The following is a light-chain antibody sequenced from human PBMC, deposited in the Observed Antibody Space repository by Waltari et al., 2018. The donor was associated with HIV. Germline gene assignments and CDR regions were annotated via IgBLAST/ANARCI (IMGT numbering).Light chain of an antibody. Sequence: QSALTPPPSASGSPGQPVTISCTGTSSDAGGYNYVSWYNQHPGKAPNLLIYEDSKRPSGVPDRFSGSKSGNTASLTVSGLQAEDEADYYCSAYAGSNNFDVVFGGGTKLTVL. V-gene: IGLV2-8*01. CDR3: SAYAGSNNFDVV. J-gene: IGLJ2*01. CDR1: SSDAGGYNY. CDR2: EDS.